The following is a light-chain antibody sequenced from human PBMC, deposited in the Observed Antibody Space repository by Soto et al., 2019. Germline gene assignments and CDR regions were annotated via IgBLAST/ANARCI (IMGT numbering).Light chain of an antibody. Sequence: DIQMTQSPSSLSASVGDRVTITCRASQSISSYLNWYQQKPGKAPKLLIYAASSLQSGVPSRFSGGGSGTDLSLTIRSLHPEDFEPYYCQHSYSTSWTFGQGTKVHIK. J-gene: IGKJ1*01. CDR2: AAS. CDR1: QSISSY. CDR3: QHSYSTSWT. V-gene: IGKV1-39*01.